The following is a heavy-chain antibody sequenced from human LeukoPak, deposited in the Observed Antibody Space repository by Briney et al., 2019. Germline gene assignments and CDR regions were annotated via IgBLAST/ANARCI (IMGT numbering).Heavy chain of an antibody. J-gene: IGHJ4*02. CDR2: IYNSGST. D-gene: IGHD2-21*01. CDR3: TRNSGTSSLDY. V-gene: IGHV4-39*01. CDR1: GDSMSSNHYYY. Sequence: PSETLSLTCTVSGDSMSSNHYYYWGWIRQPPGKGLEWIGSIYNSGSTYYNPSLKSRVTISVDTSKNQFSLNLSYVTATDTAVYYCTRNSGTSSLDYWGRGTLVTVSS.